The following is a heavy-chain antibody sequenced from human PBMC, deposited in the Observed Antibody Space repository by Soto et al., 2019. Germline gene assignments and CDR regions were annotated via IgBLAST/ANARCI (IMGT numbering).Heavy chain of an antibody. CDR3: ARYPPYGGSPTPYYYGMDV. Sequence: ASVKVSCKASGYTFTSYAMHWVRQAPGQRLEWMGWINAGNGNTKYSQKFQGRVTITRDTSASTAYMELSSLRSEDTAVYYCARYPPYGGSPTPYYYGMDVWGQGTTVTVSS. CDR1: GYTFTSYA. CDR2: INAGNGNT. D-gene: IGHD1-26*01. V-gene: IGHV1-3*01. J-gene: IGHJ6*02.